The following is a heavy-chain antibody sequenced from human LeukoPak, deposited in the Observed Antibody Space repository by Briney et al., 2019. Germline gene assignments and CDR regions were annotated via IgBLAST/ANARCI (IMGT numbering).Heavy chain of an antibody. D-gene: IGHD1-14*01. V-gene: IGHV3-43*02. CDR1: GFTFDGYA. Sequence: GGSLRLSCAVSGFTFDGYAMHWVRQAPGKGLEWVSPISGDGATTYYADSVKGRFTISRDNSKNSLYLQMNSLRTEDTALYYCAKTPPSYGRWGQGTLVTVSS. CDR3: AKTPPSYGR. CDR2: ISGDGATT. J-gene: IGHJ4*02.